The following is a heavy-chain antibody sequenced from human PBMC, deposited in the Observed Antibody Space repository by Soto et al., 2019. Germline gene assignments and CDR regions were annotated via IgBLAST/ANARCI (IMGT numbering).Heavy chain of an antibody. CDR1: GFTFSSYA. V-gene: IGHV3-64D*06. CDR3: VKDPRPTPRGSWIQRWLGYTDY. J-gene: IGHJ4*02. D-gene: IGHD5-18*01. CDR2: ISSNGGST. Sequence: GGSLRLSCSASGFTFSSYAMHWARQAPGKGLEYVSAISSNGGSTYYADSVKGRFTISRDNSKNTLYLQMSSLRAEDTAVYYCVKDPRPTPRGSWIQRWLGYTDYWGPTTLGTGFS.